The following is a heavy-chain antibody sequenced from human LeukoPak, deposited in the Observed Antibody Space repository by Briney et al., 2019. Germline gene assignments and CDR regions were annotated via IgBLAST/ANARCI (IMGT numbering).Heavy chain of an antibody. CDR2: TNQDGSEE. CDR1: EVTFSSYW. D-gene: IGHD2-21*01. CDR3: ARYCGGDCYGMDV. Sequence: GGSLRLSCAVSEVTFSSYWMSWVRQAPGKGLEWVANTNQDGSEEHYADSVKGRFTISRGNAKNSLYLQMNSLRAEDTAVYYCARYCGGDCYGMDVWGQGTTVIVSS. J-gene: IGHJ6*02. V-gene: IGHV3-7*01.